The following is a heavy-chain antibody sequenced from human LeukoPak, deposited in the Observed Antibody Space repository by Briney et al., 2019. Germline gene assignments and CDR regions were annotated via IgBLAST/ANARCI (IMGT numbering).Heavy chain of an antibody. V-gene: IGHV3-23*01. CDR1: GFSFRDHA. CDR2: LSETGETT. Sequence: GGTPRLSCAASGFSFRDHAMNWVRQAPGQGLEWVSSLSETGETTDYADSVKGRFTISRDNSNNILYLQMNSLRADDTAVYYCAKQSLIWIWGQGTLVTVSS. D-gene: IGHD6-19*01. J-gene: IGHJ4*02. CDR3: AKQSLIWI.